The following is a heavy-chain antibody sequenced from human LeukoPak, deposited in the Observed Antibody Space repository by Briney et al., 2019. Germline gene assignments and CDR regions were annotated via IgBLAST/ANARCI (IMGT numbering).Heavy chain of an antibody. V-gene: IGHV3-30-3*01. J-gene: IGHJ4*02. CDR1: GFTFSSYA. D-gene: IGHD1-20*01. CDR2: ISYDGSNK. CDR3: AKEDSYSWNYLDH. Sequence: PGRSLRLSCAASGFTFSSYAMHWVRQAPGKGLEWVAVISYDGSNKYYADSVKGRFTISRDNSKNTLYLQMNSLRAEDTAVYYCAKEDSYSWNYLDHWGQGTLVTVST.